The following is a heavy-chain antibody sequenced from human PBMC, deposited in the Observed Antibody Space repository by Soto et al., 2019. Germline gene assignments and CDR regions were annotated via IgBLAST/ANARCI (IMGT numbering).Heavy chain of an antibody. D-gene: IGHD1-26*01. CDR2: IYPGDSDT. CDR3: ARDRVEPSLLGGYYYYGMDV. J-gene: IGHJ6*02. CDR1: GYSFTSYW. Sequence: GESLKISCKGSGYSFTSYWIGWVRQMPGKGLEWMGIIYPGDSDTRYSPSFQGQVTISADKSISTAYLQWSSLKASDTAMYYCARDRVEPSLLGGYYYYGMDVWGQGTTVTVSS. V-gene: IGHV5-51*01.